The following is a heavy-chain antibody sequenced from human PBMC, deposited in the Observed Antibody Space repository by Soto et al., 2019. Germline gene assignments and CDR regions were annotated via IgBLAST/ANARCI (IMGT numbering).Heavy chain of an antibody. CDR3: ATLVVVAATYNWFDP. J-gene: IGHJ5*02. CDR2: ISASGDST. D-gene: IGHD2-15*01. V-gene: IGHV3-23*01. Sequence: GSLRLSCAASGFTFSNTALGWVRQAPGKGLAWVSAISASGDSTYYADSVKGRFTISKDISKNTLYLQMNSLRPDDTAVYYCATLVVVAATYNWFDPWCQGTLVTVSS. CDR1: GFTFSNTA.